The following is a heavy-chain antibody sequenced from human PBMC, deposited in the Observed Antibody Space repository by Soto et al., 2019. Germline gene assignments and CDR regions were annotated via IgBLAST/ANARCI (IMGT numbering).Heavy chain of an antibody. CDR1: GYAFTSDA. Sequence: GASVKVSCKASGYAFTSDAMHWVRQAPGQKLEWMGWINAGNGNTKYSQKFQGRVTITRDTSASTAYMELSSLRSEDTAVYYCARNVESAKTTDLGIYYYYYMDVWGKGTTVTVSS. CDR2: INAGNGNT. D-gene: IGHD1-20*01. J-gene: IGHJ6*03. CDR3: ARNVESAKTTDLGIYYYYYMDV. V-gene: IGHV1-3*01.